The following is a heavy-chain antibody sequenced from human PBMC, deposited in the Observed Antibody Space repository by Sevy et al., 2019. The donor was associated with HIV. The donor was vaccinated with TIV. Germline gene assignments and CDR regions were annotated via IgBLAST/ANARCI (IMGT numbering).Heavy chain of an antibody. CDR1: GGSISNYY. J-gene: IGHJ4*02. CDR2: IYYTGST. CDR3: AAVDVSSDWSPFDY. D-gene: IGHD3-22*01. Sequence: SETLSLTCTVSGGSISNYYWSWIRQPPGKGLEWIGYIYYTGSTNYNPSLKSRVTISIDTSKNQFSLKLTSVTAADTAEYYCAAVDVSSDWSPFDYWGQGTPVTVSS. V-gene: IGHV4-59*01.